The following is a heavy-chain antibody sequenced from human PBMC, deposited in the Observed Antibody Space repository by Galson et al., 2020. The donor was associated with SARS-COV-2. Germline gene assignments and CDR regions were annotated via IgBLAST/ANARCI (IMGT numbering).Heavy chain of an antibody. D-gene: IGHD6-13*01. CDR2: FDPEDGET. V-gene: IGHV1-24*01. J-gene: IGHJ5*02. CDR1: GYTLTELS. CDR3: ATAPGIAAAGRTNWFDP. Sequence: SVKVSCKVSGYTLTELSMHWVRQAPGKGLEWMGGFDPEDGETIYAQKFQGRVTMTEDTSTDTAYMELSSLRSEDTAVYYCATAPGIAAAGRTNWFDPWGQGTLVTVSS.